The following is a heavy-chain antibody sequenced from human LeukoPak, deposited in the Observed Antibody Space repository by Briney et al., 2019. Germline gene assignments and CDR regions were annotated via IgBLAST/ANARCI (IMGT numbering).Heavy chain of an antibody. J-gene: IGHJ6*03. CDR1: GYTFTSYA. Sequence: ASVKVSCKASGYTFTSYAMNWVRQAPGQGLEWMGWINTNTGNPTYAQGFTGRFVFSLDTSVSTAYLQISSLKAEDTAVYYCARLGDGYNFYLSHYYYYMDVWGKGTTVTVSS. D-gene: IGHD5-24*01. CDR3: ARLGDGYNFYLSHYYYYMDV. V-gene: IGHV7-4-1*02. CDR2: INTNTGNP.